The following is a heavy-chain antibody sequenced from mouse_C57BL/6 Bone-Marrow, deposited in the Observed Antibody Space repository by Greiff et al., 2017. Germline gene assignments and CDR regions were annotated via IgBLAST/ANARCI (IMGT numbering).Heavy chain of an antibody. D-gene: IGHD2-5*01. CDR2: IYPGSGST. J-gene: IGHJ1*03. Sequence: QVQLQQSGAELVKPGASVKMSCKASGYTFTSYWITWVKQRPVQGLEWIGDIYPGSGSTNYNEKFKRKATLTVETSSSTAYMQLSSLTSEYSAVYYCARPYYSNYWYFDVWGTGTTVTVSS. V-gene: IGHV1-55*01. CDR1: GYTFTSYW. CDR3: ARPYYSNYWYFDV.